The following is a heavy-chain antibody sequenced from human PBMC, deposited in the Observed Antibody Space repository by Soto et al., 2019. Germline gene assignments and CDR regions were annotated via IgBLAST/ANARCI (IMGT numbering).Heavy chain of an antibody. V-gene: IGHV3-74*01. J-gene: IGHJ6*03. CDR1: GFTFSSYW. CDR2: INSDGSST. CDR3: ARVDIAARFYYYYYMDV. Sequence: GGSLRLSCAASGFTFSSYWMHWVRQAPGKGLVWVSRINSDGSSTSYADSVKGRFTISRDNAKNTLYLQMNSLRAEDTAVYYCARVDIAARFYYYYYMDVWGKGTTVTVSS. D-gene: IGHD6-6*01.